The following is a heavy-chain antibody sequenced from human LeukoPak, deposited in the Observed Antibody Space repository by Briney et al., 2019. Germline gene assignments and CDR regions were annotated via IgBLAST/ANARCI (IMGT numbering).Heavy chain of an antibody. J-gene: IGHJ6*03. V-gene: IGHV4-38-2*02. CDR2: IYRSGST. CDR3: ARGTYGYYMDV. D-gene: IGHD4-17*01. CDR1: NYSISNSLY. Sequence: SEPLSLTCSGSNYSISNSLYWGWLRQPPGKGLGWIGSIYRSGSTFYNPSLKSRVTISLATSKNQFSLKLSSVTAADTAVYFCARGTYGYYMDVWGKGTTVTVSS.